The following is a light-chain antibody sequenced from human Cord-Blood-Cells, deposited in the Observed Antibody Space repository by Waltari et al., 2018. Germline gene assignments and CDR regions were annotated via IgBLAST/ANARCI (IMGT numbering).Light chain of an antibody. CDR3: QQSDSTPYT. J-gene: IGKJ2*01. CDR2: AAS. Sequence: DIQMTQSPSSLSASLGDRATITCRASQSISSYLTWYQQKPGKAPKLLIYAASSWQSGVPARFSGSGSGTDFTLTISSLQPEDFAAYYCQQSDSTPYTFGQGTKLEIK. CDR1: QSISSY. V-gene: IGKV1-39*01.